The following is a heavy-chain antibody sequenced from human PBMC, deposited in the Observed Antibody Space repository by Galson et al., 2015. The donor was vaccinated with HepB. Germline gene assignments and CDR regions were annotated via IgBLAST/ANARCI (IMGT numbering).Heavy chain of an antibody. D-gene: IGHD4-23*01. V-gene: IGHV1-69*13. CDR2: IIPIFGTA. Sequence: SVKVSCKASGGTFSSYAISWVRQAPGQGLEWMGGIIPIFGTANYAQKFQGRVTTTADESTSTAYMELSSLRSEDTAVYYCARDPDGGNSESAFDIWGQGTMVTVSS. CDR1: GGTFSSYA. CDR3: ARDPDGGNSESAFDI. J-gene: IGHJ3*02.